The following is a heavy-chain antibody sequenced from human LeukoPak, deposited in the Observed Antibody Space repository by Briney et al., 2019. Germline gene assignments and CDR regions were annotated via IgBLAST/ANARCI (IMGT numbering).Heavy chain of an antibody. J-gene: IGHJ2*01. V-gene: IGHV4-59*12. CDR1: GGSISSYY. CDR3: ARSAFAEGYFDL. Sequence: SETLSLTCTVSGGSISSYYWSWIRQPPGKGLEWIGYIYYSGSTNYNPSLKSRVTISVDRSKNQFSLKLTSVTAADTAVYYCARSAFAEGYFDLWGRGTLVTASS. CDR2: IYYSGST.